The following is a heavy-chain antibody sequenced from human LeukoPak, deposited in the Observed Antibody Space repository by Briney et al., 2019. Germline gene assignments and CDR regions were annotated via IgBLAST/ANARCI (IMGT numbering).Heavy chain of an antibody. CDR2: MYSGGSS. CDR1: QFSVSTSY. D-gene: IGHD5/OR15-5a*01. J-gene: IGHJ4*02. V-gene: IGHV3-53*01. Sequence: GGSLRLSCAASQFSVSTSYMSWVRQAPGKGLEWVSVMYSGGSSYNADSVKGRFTISRDNSKNTLYLQMDSLRVEDTAVYYCAKAIRSTRLDYWGQGTLVTVSS. CDR3: AKAIRSTRLDY.